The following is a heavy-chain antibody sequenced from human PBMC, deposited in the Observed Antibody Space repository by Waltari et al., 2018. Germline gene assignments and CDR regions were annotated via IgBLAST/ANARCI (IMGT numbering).Heavy chain of an antibody. V-gene: IGHV4-4*07. J-gene: IGHJ5*02. CDR3: ARLYSEVGYSSSWYNDNWFDP. Sequence: QVQLQESGPGLVKPSETLSLTCTVSGGSISSYYWSWIRQPAGQGLEWLGRIYTRARTNYNPSLKRRVTMSVDTSKNQFSLKLSSVTAADTAVYYCARLYSEVGYSSSWYNDNWFDPWGQGTLVTVSS. CDR1: GGSISSYY. D-gene: IGHD6-13*01. CDR2: IYTRART.